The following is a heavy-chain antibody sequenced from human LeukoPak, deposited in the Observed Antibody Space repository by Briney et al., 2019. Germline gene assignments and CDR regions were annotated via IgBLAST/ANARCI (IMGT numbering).Heavy chain of an antibody. J-gene: IGHJ4*02. CDR1: GFTVSSNY. D-gene: IGHD4-17*01. Sequence: PGGSLRLSCAASGFTVSSNYMSWVRQAPGKGLEWVSVIYSGGSTYYADSVKGRFTISRDNSKNTLYLQMNSLRAEDTAVYYCARDYGDYGAYYFDYWGQGTLVTVSS. CDR2: IYSGGST. CDR3: ARDYGDYGAYYFDY. V-gene: IGHV3-66*01.